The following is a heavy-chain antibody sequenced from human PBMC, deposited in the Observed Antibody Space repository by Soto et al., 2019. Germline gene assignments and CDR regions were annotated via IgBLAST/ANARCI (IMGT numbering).Heavy chain of an antibody. Sequence: ASVKVSCKGSGYTFTSYTVHWVRQAPGQRPEWMAWINAGNGNTKYSQKFQGRVTITRDTSASTAYMELNSLTSEDTAVYYCSTNIAVSDSFDSWGKETLFTVSS. CDR3: STNIAVSDSFDS. CDR1: GYTFTSYT. J-gene: IGHJ4*02. V-gene: IGHV1-3*01. CDR2: INAGNGNT. D-gene: IGHD6-19*01.